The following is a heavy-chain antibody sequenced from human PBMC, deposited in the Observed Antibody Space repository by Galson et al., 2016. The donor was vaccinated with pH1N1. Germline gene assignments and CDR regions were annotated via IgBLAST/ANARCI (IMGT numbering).Heavy chain of an antibody. CDR1: GYIFTGNY. Sequence: SVKVSCKASGYIFTGNYMHWVRQAPGQGLEWIGWIKTSSGATHYAQKFQGRVTMITDTSLSTAYMELSALTSDDTAVYCCARVIFRQFGLDVWGQGTTVTVSS. J-gene: IGHJ6*02. D-gene: IGHD3-9*01. CDR3: ARVIFRQFGLDV. CDR2: IKTSSGAT. V-gene: IGHV1-2*02.